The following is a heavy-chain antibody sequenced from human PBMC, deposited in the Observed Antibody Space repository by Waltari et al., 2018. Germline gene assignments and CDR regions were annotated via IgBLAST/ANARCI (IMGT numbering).Heavy chain of an antibody. CDR1: GFTFGSYS. V-gene: IGHV3-21*01. CDR3: ARDSDSGWTRLGMDV. Sequence: EVQLVESGGGLVKPGGSLRLSCAASGFTFGSYSMNWVRQAPGKGLEWVSAISSSSSYIYYADLVKGRFNISRDNAKNSLYLQMNSLGAEDTAGYYCARDSDSGWTRLGMDVWGQGTTVTVSS. CDR2: ISSSSSYI. D-gene: IGHD6-19*01. J-gene: IGHJ6*02.